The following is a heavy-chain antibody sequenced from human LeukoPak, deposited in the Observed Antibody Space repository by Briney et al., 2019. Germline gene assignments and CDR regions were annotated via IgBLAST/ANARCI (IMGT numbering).Heavy chain of an antibody. D-gene: IGHD1-26*01. J-gene: IGHJ4*02. CDR2: IYHSGST. V-gene: IGHV4-38-2*01. CDR3: ARRRRSYYFDY. Sequence: SETLSLTCAVSGYSISSGYYWGWIRQPPGKGLEWIGSIYHSGSTYYNPSLKSRVTISVDTSKNQFSLNLSSVTAADTAVYYCARRRRSYYFDYWGQGTLVTVSS. CDR1: GYSISSGYY.